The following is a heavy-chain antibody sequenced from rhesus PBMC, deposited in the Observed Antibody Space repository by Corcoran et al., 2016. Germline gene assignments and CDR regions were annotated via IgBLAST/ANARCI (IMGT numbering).Heavy chain of an antibody. CDR3: ARRNVWNNGIIGY. V-gene: IGHV2S1*01. CDR1: GFSLSSSGLG. D-gene: IGHD1-20*01. CDR2: LYWNGYK. Sequence: QVTLKESGPALVKPTQTLTLTCTFSGFSLSSSGLGINWIRQPPGKALEWLAGLYWNGYKGYTISLKSRLTFSKDPSKNQVVLTLTNMDPVDAATYYGARRNVWNNGIIGYWGQGVLVTVSS. J-gene: IGHJ4*01.